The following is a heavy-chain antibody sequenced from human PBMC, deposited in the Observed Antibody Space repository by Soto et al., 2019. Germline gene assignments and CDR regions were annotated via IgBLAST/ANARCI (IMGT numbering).Heavy chain of an antibody. CDR1: GFTFNTYG. Sequence: QEQLVESGGGVVQPGTSLRLSCVASGFTFNTYGMHWVRQAPGKGLEWVAAIWFDGSDKYYADSVKGRFIISRDNSKNTLYLQMNSLRAEDTGVYYCARLVGAAAGRFDPWGQGTLVIVSS. V-gene: IGHV3-33*01. J-gene: IGHJ5*02. D-gene: IGHD6-13*01. CDR3: ARLVGAAAGRFDP. CDR2: IWFDGSDK.